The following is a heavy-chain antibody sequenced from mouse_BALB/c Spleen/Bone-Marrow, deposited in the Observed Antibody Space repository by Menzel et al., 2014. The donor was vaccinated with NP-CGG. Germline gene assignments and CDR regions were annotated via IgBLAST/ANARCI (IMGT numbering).Heavy chain of an antibody. V-gene: IGHV1-7*01. Sequence: QVQLKESGAELAKPGASVKMSCKASGYTFTNYWMHWVKQRPGQGLEWIGYINPSTGYTKYNQKFKDKATLTADKSSSTACMQLSSLTSEDSAVFYCATRAYDSSYGFAYWGQGTLVTVSA. D-gene: IGHD1-1*01. CDR1: GYTFTNYW. J-gene: IGHJ3*01. CDR3: ATRAYDSSYGFAY. CDR2: INPSTGYT.